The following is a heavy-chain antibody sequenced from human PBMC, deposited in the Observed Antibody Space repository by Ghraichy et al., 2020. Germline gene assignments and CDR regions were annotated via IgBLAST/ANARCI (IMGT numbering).Heavy chain of an antibody. Sequence: GGSLRLSCAASGFTFDDYAMHWVRQAPGKGLEWVSGISWNSGSIGYADSVKGRFTISRDNAKNSLYLQMNSLRAEDTALYYCAKDIIPSRRCTGGVCPRVYFQHWGQGTLVTVSS. CDR1: GFTFDDYA. V-gene: IGHV3-9*01. J-gene: IGHJ1*01. CDR2: ISWNSGSI. D-gene: IGHD2-8*02. CDR3: AKDIIPSRRCTGGVCPRVYFQH.